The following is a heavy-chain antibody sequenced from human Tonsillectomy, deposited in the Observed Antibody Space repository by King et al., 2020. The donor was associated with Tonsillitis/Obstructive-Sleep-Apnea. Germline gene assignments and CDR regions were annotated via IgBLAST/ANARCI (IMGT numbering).Heavy chain of an antibody. Sequence: VQLVESGGGLVQPGGSLRLSCAASGFTFSSYWMHWVRQAPGKGRVWVSHINSDGRTRRYADSVKGRFTISRDNAKNTLYVQMDSLRAEDTAVYYCVTETGAPDYWGQGTLVTVSS. CDR1: GFTFSSYW. V-gene: IGHV3-74*01. D-gene: IGHD1-26*01. CDR2: INSDGRTR. CDR3: VTETGAPDY. J-gene: IGHJ4*02.